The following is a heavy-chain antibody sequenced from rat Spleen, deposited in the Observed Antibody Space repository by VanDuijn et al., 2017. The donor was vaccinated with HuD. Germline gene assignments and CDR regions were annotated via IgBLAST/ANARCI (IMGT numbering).Heavy chain of an antibody. D-gene: IGHD1-7*01. J-gene: IGHJ2*01. CDR1: GFTFNNYW. CDR3: TRLSMGD. CDR2: ITNTGRNT. V-gene: IGHV5-31*01. Sequence: EVQLVESGRGLVQPGRSLKLSCVVSGFTFNNYWMTWIRQAPGKGLEWVASITNTGRNTFYRDSVKGRFTISRDNTKSTLYLQMDSLRSEDTATYYCTRLSMGDWGQGVMVTVSS.